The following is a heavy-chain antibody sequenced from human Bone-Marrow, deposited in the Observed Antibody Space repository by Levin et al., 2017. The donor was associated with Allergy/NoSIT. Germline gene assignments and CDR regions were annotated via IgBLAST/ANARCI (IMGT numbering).Heavy chain of an antibody. Sequence: KPSETLSLTCTVSGGSIESYYWSWIRHLPGRGLEWIGYIHYSGTTDYNPSLKSRVTIFVDTSKNQFSLRLTSVTAADTAVYHCARHDSYAASLWGFDYWGLGTLVTVSS. D-gene: IGHD7-27*01. V-gene: IGHV4-59*08. J-gene: IGHJ4*02. CDR3: ARHDSYAASLWGFDY. CDR1: GGSIESYY. CDR2: IHYSGTT.